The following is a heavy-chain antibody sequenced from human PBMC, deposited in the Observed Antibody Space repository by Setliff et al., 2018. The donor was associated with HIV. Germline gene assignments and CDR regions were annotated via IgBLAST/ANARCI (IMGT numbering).Heavy chain of an antibody. CDR1: GSTFTSYD. J-gene: IGHJ6*03. Sequence: ASVKVSCKASGSTFTSYDINWVRQATGQGLEWMGWVSPNSGNTGYAQKFQGRVTMTRNTSIRTVYMELSSLRSEDTAVYYCARGAWYTSGWHSSRYMDVWGKGSTVTVSS. CDR3: ARGAWYTSGWHSSRYMDV. V-gene: IGHV1-8*02. CDR2: VSPNSGNT. D-gene: IGHD6-19*01.